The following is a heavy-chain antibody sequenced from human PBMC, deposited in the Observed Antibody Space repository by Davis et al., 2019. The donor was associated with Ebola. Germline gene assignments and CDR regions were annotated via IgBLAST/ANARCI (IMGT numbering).Heavy chain of an antibody. V-gene: IGHV3-33*01. CDR2: IWYDGSNK. Sequence: GESLKISCAASGFTFSSYGMHWVRQAPGKGLEWVAVIWYDGSNKYYADSVKGRFTISRDNSKNTLYLQMNSLRAEDTAVYYCARVKPIYGSGSYHYYGMDVWGQGTTVTVSS. D-gene: IGHD3-10*01. CDR1: GFTFSSYG. CDR3: ARVKPIYGSGSYHYYGMDV. J-gene: IGHJ6*02.